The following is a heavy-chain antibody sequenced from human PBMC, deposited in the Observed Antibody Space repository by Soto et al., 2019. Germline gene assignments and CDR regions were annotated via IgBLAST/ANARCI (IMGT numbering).Heavy chain of an antibody. Sequence: QAQLQQWGAGLLKPSETLSLSCAVNGGSFSGYYWTWIRQPPGKGLDWIGEINHGGSTHYNPSLESRITISIDTSKKQFSLKLSSVTAADTAVYYCARGTGGWYFDLWGRGALVTVSS. CDR1: GGSFSGYY. CDR3: ARGTGGWYFDL. V-gene: IGHV4-34*01. CDR2: INHGGST. J-gene: IGHJ2*01. D-gene: IGHD4-17*01.